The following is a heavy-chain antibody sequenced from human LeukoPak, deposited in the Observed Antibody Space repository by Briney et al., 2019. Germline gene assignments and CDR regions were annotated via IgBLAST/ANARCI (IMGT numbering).Heavy chain of an antibody. CDR3: AISTPRAEYYYYYGMDV. CDR2: INPNSGGT. J-gene: IGHJ6*02. CDR1: GYTFTGYY. D-gene: IGHD2-2*01. Sequence: ASVKVSCKASGYTFTGYYIHWVRQAPGQGLEWMGWINPNSGGTNYAQKFQGRVTMTRDTSISTAYMELSSLRSEDTAVYYCAISTPRAEYYYYYGMDVWGQGTTVTVSS. V-gene: IGHV1-2*02.